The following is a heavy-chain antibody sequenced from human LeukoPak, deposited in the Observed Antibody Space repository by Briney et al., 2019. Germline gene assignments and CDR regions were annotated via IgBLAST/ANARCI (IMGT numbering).Heavy chain of an antibody. V-gene: IGHV1-18*01. Sequence: ASVKVSCKVSGYTFTNYVINWVRQAPGQGLEWMGWISGYNGNTNYAQKLQGRVTMTTDTSTTTAYMELRSLRSDDTAMYYCARGGYGGNPDYWGQGTLVTVSS. J-gene: IGHJ4*02. CDR2: ISGYNGNT. CDR3: ARGGYGGNPDY. CDR1: GYTFTNYV. D-gene: IGHD4-23*01.